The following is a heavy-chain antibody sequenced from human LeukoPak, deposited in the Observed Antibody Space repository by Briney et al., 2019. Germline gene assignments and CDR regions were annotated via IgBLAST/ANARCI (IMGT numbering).Heavy chain of an antibody. CDR2: ISSSSSYI. J-gene: IGHJ4*02. D-gene: IGHD6-13*01. CDR1: GFTFSSYS. Sequence: GGSLRLSCAASGFTFSSYSMNWVRQAPGKGLEWVSSISSSSSYIYYADSVKGRFTISRDNAKNSLYLQMNSLRAEDTAVYYCARGPIAAAGTVLFRNLYYFDYWGQGTLVTVSS. CDR3: ARGPIAAAGTVLFRNLYYFDY. V-gene: IGHV3-21*01.